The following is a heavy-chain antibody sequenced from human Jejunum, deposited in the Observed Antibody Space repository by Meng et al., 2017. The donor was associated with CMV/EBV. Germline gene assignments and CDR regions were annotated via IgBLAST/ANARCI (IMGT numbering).Heavy chain of an antibody. V-gene: IGHV3-74*01. CDR3: ARDTPHNAFDP. CDR1: ALSVKHTG. J-gene: IGHJ5*02. Sequence: ASALSVKHTGRDVVRRPPGRGRGWLSRMGNDGGDIIYADSVKGRFTVSRDDARNIIYLQMNNLRDEDTAVYYCARDTPHNAFDPWGQGALVTVSS. CDR2: MGNDGGDI. D-gene: IGHD2-15*01.